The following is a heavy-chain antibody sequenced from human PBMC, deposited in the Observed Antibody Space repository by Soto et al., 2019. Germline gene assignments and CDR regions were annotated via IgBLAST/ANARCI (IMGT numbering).Heavy chain of an antibody. CDR3: AKEGCSGGICYGFDY. D-gene: IGHD2-15*01. CDR1: GFTFSSYG. Sequence: QVQLVDSGGGGVQPGGSLRLSCPASGFTFSSYGMHWVRQVPGKGLEWVAVMSWDGSDEFYEETVKGRFTVSRDNSRNTLYLQMNSLRPEDTAVYYCAKEGCSGGICYGFDYWGQGTLVTVSS. J-gene: IGHJ4*02. CDR2: MSWDGSDE. V-gene: IGHV3-30*18.